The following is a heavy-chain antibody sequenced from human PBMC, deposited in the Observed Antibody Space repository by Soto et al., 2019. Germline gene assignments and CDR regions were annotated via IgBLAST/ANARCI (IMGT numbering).Heavy chain of an antibody. CDR3: ARDYGDYEGFGGY. J-gene: IGHJ4*02. CDR1: GGTFSSYA. Sequence: QVQLVQSGAEVKKPGSSVTVSCKASGGTFSSYAISWVRKAPGQGLEWMGGIIPIFGTANYAQKFQGRVTITGDECTSTADMELSSLRSEDTAVYYVARDYGDYEGFGGYWGQGTLVTVSS. D-gene: IGHD4-17*01. V-gene: IGHV1-69*01. CDR2: IIPIFGTA.